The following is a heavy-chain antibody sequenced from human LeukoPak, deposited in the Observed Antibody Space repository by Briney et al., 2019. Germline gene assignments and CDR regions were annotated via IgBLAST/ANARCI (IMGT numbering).Heavy chain of an antibody. CDR1: GFTFSSYS. CDR3: ARDPGGFPFDY. CDR2: ISSSSSYI. J-gene: IGHJ4*02. V-gene: IGHV3-21*01. D-gene: IGHD3-10*01. Sequence: GGSLRLSCAASGFTFSSYSMNWVRQAPGKGLEWVSSISSSSSYIYYADSVKGRFTISRDNAKNSLYLQMNSLRAEDTAVYYCARDPGGFPFDYWGQGTLVTVSS.